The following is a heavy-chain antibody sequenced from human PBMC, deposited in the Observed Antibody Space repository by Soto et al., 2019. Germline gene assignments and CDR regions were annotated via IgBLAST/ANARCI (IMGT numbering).Heavy chain of an antibody. CDR3: ARRGAVVPGDAFDI. CDR1: GYSFTTYW. J-gene: IGHJ3*02. D-gene: IGHD3-22*01. V-gene: IGHV5-51*01. Sequence: LKISFKASGYSFTTYWIGWVRQMPGKGLEWMGIIYPGDSDTRYSPSFQGQVTISADKSISTAYLQWRSLKASDNAMYYCARRGAVVPGDAFDIWGQGTMVTVSS. CDR2: IYPGDSDT.